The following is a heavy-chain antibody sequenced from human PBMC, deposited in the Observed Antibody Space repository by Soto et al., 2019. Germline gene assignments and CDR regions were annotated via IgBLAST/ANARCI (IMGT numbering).Heavy chain of an antibody. Sequence: QVTVKESGPVLVKPTETLTLTCTVSGFSLSNAGLGVSWIRQPPGKALEWLAHIFSNDEKSYSTSLKSRLTFSXDXPKSQVVLSMTNMDPVDTATYYCASTYSSSWYWFDPWGQGTLVTVSS. CDR3: ASTYSSSWYWFDP. CDR2: IFSNDEK. V-gene: IGHV2-26*04. CDR1: GFSLSNAGLG. D-gene: IGHD6-13*01. J-gene: IGHJ5*02.